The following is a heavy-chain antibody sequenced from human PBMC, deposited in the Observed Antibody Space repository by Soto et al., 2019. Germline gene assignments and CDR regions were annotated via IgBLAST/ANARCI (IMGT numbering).Heavy chain of an antibody. CDR2: IYYSGST. D-gene: IGHD3-10*01. CDR1: GGSISSYY. CDR3: ARVGYYGSGSYYGPVYYYYGMDV. J-gene: IGHJ6*02. V-gene: IGHV4-59*01. Sequence: SETLSLTCTVSGGSISSYYWSWIRQPPGKGLEWIGYIYYSGSTNYNPSLKSRVTISVDTSKNQFSLKLSSVTAADTAVYYCARVGYYGSGSYYGPVYYYYGMDVWGQGTTVTVSS.